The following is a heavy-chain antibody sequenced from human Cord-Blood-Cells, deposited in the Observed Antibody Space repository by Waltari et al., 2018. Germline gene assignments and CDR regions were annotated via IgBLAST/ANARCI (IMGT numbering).Heavy chain of an antibody. D-gene: IGHD2-2*01. Sequence: QLQLQESGPGLVKPSETLSLTCTVSGGSISSSSYYWGWIRQPPGKGLEWIGSIYYRGSTDYNPSLKSRVTISVDTSKNQFSLKLSSVTAADTAVYYCARRDCSSTSCPDYWGQGTLVTVSS. CDR2: IYYRGST. V-gene: IGHV4-39*01. CDR3: ARRDCSSTSCPDY. J-gene: IGHJ4*02. CDR1: GGSISSSSYY.